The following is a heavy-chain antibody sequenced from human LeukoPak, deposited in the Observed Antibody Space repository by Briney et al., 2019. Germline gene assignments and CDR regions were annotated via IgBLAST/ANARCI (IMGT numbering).Heavy chain of an antibody. V-gene: IGHV4-4*02. Sequence: SGTLSLTCAVSGGSITSGNWWSWVRQSPGKGLQWIGEVYRSGSTNFNPSLKSRVTLSVDKSKNQFSLKLTSVTAADTAVYYCARGNADYSGNWFDPWGQGTLVTVSS. D-gene: IGHD4-17*01. J-gene: IGHJ5*02. CDR2: VYRSGST. CDR3: ARGNADYSGNWFDP. CDR1: GGSITSGNW.